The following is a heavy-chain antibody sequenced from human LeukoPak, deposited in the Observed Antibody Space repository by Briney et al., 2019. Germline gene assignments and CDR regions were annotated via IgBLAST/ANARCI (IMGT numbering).Heavy chain of an antibody. CDR3: AELGITMIGGV. D-gene: IGHD3-10*02. CDR1: GFTFSNAW. CDR2: ISSSGSTI. V-gene: IGHV3-11*04. J-gene: IGHJ6*04. Sequence: GGSLRLTCAASGFTFSNAWMSWVRQAPGKGLEWVSYISSSGSTIYYADSVKGRFTISRDNAKNSLYLQMNSLRAEDTAVYYCAELGITMIGGVWGKGTTVTISS.